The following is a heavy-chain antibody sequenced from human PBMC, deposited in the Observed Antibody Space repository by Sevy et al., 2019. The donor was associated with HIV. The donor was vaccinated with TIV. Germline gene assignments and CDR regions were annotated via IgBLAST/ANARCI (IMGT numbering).Heavy chain of an antibody. Sequence: ASVKVSCKASGYTFTSYDINWMRQATGQGLEWMGWMNPNSGNTGYAQKFQGRVTMTRNTSISTAYMELSSLRSEDTAVYYCARGQLLWFGELLLNWFDPWGQGTLVTVSS. V-gene: IGHV1-8*01. J-gene: IGHJ5*02. D-gene: IGHD3-10*01. CDR2: MNPNSGNT. CDR1: GYTFTSYD. CDR3: ARGQLLWFGELLLNWFDP.